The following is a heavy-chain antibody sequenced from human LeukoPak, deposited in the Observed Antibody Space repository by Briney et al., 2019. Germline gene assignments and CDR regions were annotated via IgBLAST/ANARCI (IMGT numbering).Heavy chain of an antibody. CDR3: AKDRDSAWFGGIDY. Sequence: PGGSLRLSCAASGFTFDDYAMHWVRQAPGKGLEWVSGISWNSGSIGYADSVKGRFTISRDNAKNSLYLQMNTLIPGDTALYYCAKDRDSAWFGGIDYWGQGTLVSVSS. D-gene: IGHD3-10*01. J-gene: IGHJ4*02. CDR2: ISWNSGSI. CDR1: GFTFDDYA. V-gene: IGHV3-9*01.